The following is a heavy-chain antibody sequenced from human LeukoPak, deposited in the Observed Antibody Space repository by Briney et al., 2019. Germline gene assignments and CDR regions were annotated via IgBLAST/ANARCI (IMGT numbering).Heavy chain of an antibody. CDR2: IYHSGST. V-gene: IGHV4-38-2*02. CDR1: GYSISSGYY. D-gene: IGHD6-13*01. J-gene: IGHJ6*03. Sequence: SETLSLTCTVSGYSISSGYYWGWIRQPPGKGLEWIGSIYHSGSTYYNPSLKSRVTISVDTSKNQISLMLNSVTAADTAVYYCARESRRIAAAGPSYYMDVWGRGTTVTVSS. CDR3: ARESRRIAAAGPSYYMDV.